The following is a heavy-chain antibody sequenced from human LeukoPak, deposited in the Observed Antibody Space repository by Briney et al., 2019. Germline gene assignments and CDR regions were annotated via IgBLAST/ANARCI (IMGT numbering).Heavy chain of an antibody. V-gene: IGHV1-18*01. D-gene: IGHD1-26*01. Sequence: ASVKVSCKASGYTFTSYGISWVRQAPGQGLEWMGWISAYNGNTNYAQKLQGRVTMTTDTSTSTAYMELRGLRSDDTAVYYCARGLGVGATSVGGGAFDIWGQGTMVTVSS. J-gene: IGHJ3*02. CDR1: GYTFTSYG. CDR2: ISAYNGNT. CDR3: ARGLGVGATSVGGGAFDI.